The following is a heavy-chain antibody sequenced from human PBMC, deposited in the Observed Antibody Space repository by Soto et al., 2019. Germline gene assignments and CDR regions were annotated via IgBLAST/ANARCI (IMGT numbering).Heavy chain of an antibody. CDR2: FYYSGST. V-gene: IGHV4-39*01. CDR1: GGSISSSSYY. Sequence: QLQLQESGPGLVKPSETLSLTCTVSGGSISSSSYYWGWIRQPPGKGLEWIGNFYYSGSTYYNPSLKSRVTISVDTSNIQCSLKLSSVTAADTAVYYCTRPDSSGYYYDTWGQGTLVTVSS. CDR3: TRPDSSGYYYDT. D-gene: IGHD3-22*01. J-gene: IGHJ5*02.